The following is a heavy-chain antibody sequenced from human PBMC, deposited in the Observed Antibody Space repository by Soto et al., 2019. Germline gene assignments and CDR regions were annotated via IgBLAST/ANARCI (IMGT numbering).Heavy chain of an antibody. Sequence: GGSLRLSCAASGFTFSSYGMHWVRQAPGKGLEWVAVIWYDGSNKYYADSVKGRFTISRDNSKNTLYLQMNSLRAEDTAVYYCARGDSGYDPDRDYYYYYGMDVWGQGTTXTVSS. CDR3: ARGDSGYDPDRDYYYYYGMDV. V-gene: IGHV3-33*01. CDR1: GFTFSSYG. CDR2: IWYDGSNK. J-gene: IGHJ6*02. D-gene: IGHD5-12*01.